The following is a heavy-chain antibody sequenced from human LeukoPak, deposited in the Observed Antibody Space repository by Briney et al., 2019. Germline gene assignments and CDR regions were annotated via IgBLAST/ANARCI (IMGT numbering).Heavy chain of an antibody. CDR2: ISSSSSYI. V-gene: IGHV3-21*01. CDR1: GFTLSSYS. J-gene: IGHJ4*02. D-gene: IGHD4-23*01. Sequence: GGSLRLSCAASGFTLSSYSMNWVRQAPGKGLEWVSSISSSSSYIYYADSVKGRFTISRDNAKNSLYLQMNSLRAEDTAVYYCARDREQYGGNSEFDYWGQGTLVTVSS. CDR3: ARDREQYGGNSEFDY.